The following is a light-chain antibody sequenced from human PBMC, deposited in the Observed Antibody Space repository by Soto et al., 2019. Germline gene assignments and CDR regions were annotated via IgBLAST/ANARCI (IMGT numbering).Light chain of an antibody. CDR1: TSDLGGYNS. Sequence: QSVLTQPASVSGSPGQSITISCTGITSDLGGYNSVSWYQQHPGKAPRLMIYEVSNRPSGVSNRFSGSKSGNTASLTISGLQAEDEADYYCSSYKSSITIFGGGTQLTVL. V-gene: IGLV2-14*01. CDR3: SSYKSSITI. CDR2: EVS. J-gene: IGLJ7*01.